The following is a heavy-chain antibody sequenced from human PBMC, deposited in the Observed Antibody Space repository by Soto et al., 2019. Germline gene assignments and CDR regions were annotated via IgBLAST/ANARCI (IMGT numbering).Heavy chain of an antibody. CDR2: INPSGGST. D-gene: IGHD1-7*01. V-gene: IGHV1-46*01. CDR3: VRDQTGTPSGL. CDR1: GYTFTSYY. Sequence: QVQLVQSGAEVKKPGASVKVSCKASGYTFTSYYMHWVRQAPGQGLEWMGIINPSGGSTSYAQKFQGRVTMTRDTSTSTVYMELSSLRSEDTAVYYCVRDQTGTPSGLWGQGTLVTVSS. J-gene: IGHJ4*02.